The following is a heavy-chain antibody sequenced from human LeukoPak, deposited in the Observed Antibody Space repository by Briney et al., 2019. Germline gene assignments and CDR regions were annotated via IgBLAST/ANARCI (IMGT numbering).Heavy chain of an antibody. CDR1: GGSFSGYY. CDR2: INHSGST. V-gene: IGHV4-34*01. J-gene: IGHJ4*02. D-gene: IGHD5-24*01. Sequence: SETLSLTCAVYGGSFSGYYWSWIRQPPGKGLEWIGEINHSGSTNYNPSLKSRVTISVDTSKNQFSLKLSSVTAAGTAVYYCARRWLHRKGFDYWGQGTLVTVSS. CDR3: ARRWLHRKGFDY.